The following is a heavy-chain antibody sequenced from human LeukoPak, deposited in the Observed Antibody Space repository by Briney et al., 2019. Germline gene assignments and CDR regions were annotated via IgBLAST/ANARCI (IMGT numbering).Heavy chain of an antibody. CDR1: GFTFSSYA. CDR3: ARDTGPAVRGVMGENY. J-gene: IGHJ4*02. Sequence: GGSLRLSCAASGFTFSSYAMHWVRQAPGKGLKGVAVISYDGSNKSYGDSVKGRFTIARDNSENTLYPQMNSLRAEDTAVYYCARDTGPAVRGVMGENYWGQGTLVTVSS. V-gene: IGHV3-30-3*01. CDR2: ISYDGSNK. D-gene: IGHD3-10*01.